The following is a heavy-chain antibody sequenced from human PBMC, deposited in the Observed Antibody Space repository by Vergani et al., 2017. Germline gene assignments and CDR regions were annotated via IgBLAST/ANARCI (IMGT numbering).Heavy chain of an antibody. CDR1: GGTFSSYA. Sequence: QVQLVQSGAEVKKPGSSVKVSCKASGGTFSSYAISWVRQAPGQGLEWMGRIIPIFGTANYAQKFQGRVTITADESTSTAYMELSSLRAEDTAVYYCASLLGGEYYDSSGYYSGAFDIWGQGTMVTVSS. V-gene: IGHV1-69*18. J-gene: IGHJ3*02. CDR3: ASLLGGEYYDSSGYYSGAFDI. CDR2: IIPIFGTA. D-gene: IGHD3-22*01.